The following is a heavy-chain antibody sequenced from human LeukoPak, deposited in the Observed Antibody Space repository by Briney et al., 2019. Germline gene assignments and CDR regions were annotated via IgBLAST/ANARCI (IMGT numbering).Heavy chain of an antibody. V-gene: IGHV3-30*02. CDR3: VKDPPSPDPYTNYLFDY. CDR1: GLRFSTYG. J-gene: IGHJ4*02. Sequence: PGGSLRLSCAASGLRFSTYGMHWVRQAPGKGLEWVAYIRHDGTNDHYADSVKGRFIIYRDNPKNTLYLQMYSLRAEDTAIYFCVKDPPSPDPYTNYLFDYWGQGTLVTVSS. D-gene: IGHD4-11*01. CDR2: IRHDGTND.